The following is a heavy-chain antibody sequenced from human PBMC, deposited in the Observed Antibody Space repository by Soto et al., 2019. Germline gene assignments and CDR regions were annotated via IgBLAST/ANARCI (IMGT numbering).Heavy chain of an antibody. D-gene: IGHD6-13*01. CDR3: SKEGSLTAALDY. Sequence: GGSLRLSCAASGFTFNNYAMSWVRQAPGKGLEWVSAIGGSGGMTYYSDSVRGRFTISRDNSKNMLYLQMNSLRAEDTAVYYCSKEGSLTAALDYWGQGTLVTVSS. CDR1: GFTFNNYA. J-gene: IGHJ4*02. V-gene: IGHV3-23*01. CDR2: IGGSGGMT.